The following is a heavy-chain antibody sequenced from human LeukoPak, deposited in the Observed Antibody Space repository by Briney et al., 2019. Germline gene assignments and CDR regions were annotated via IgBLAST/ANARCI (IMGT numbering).Heavy chain of an antibody. J-gene: IGHJ4*02. Sequence: GGSLRLSCAVSGFTFSSYVMSWVRQAPGKGLEWVSAISGSGGSTYYADSVKGRFTISRDNSKNTLYLQMNSLRAEDTAVYYCAKFTLGASGSYYTPYYFDYWGQGTLVTVSS. CDR3: AKFTLGASGSYYTPYYFDY. D-gene: IGHD3-10*01. CDR2: ISGSGGST. V-gene: IGHV3-23*01. CDR1: GFTFSSYV.